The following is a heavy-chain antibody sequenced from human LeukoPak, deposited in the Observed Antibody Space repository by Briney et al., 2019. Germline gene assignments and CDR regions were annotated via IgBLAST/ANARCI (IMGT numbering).Heavy chain of an antibody. Sequence: SETLSLTCTVSGGSISCYYWSWIRLPPGKGLEWMGYIYSSGTPHYTPSLESRVPISRDTPKNEFSLHLKSVSAADTAMYYCAKTGLRRGGYFDSAVSDPWGQGTLVIVSS. CDR2: IYSSGTP. CDR3: AKTGLRRGGYFDSAVSDP. V-gene: IGHV4-59*12. J-gene: IGHJ5*01. D-gene: IGHD6-25*01. CDR1: GGSISCYY.